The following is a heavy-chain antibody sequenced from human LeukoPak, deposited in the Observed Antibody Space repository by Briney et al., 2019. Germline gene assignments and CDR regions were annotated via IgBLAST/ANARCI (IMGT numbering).Heavy chain of an antibody. CDR2: IYSGDST. CDR3: ARGGYGEYVQAFDI. J-gene: IGHJ3*02. D-gene: IGHD4-17*01. CDR1: GFTVSSNY. V-gene: IGHV3-53*01. Sequence: GGSLRLSCAAFGFTVSSNYISWVRQAPGKGLEWVSVIYSGDSTYYADSVKGRFSISRDNSKNTVYLQMNSLRAEDAAVYYCARGGYGEYVQAFDIWGQGTMVTVSS.